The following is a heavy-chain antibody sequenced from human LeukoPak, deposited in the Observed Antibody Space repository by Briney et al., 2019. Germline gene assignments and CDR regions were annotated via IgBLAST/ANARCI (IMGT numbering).Heavy chain of an antibody. D-gene: IGHD3-10*01. Sequence: PSETLSLTCAVSGGSISSSNWWSWVRQPPGKGLEWIGEIYHSGSTNYNPSLKSRVTISVDTSKNQFSLKLSSVTAADTAVYYCARGRYYYGSGSYYIRNPYFDYWGQGTLVTVSS. V-gene: IGHV4-4*02. CDR3: ARGRYYYGSGSYYIRNPYFDY. CDR2: IYHSGST. J-gene: IGHJ4*02. CDR1: GGSISSSNW.